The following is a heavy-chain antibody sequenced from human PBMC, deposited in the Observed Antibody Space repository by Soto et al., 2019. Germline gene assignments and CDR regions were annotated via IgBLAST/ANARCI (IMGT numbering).Heavy chain of an antibody. CDR3: ATSFGSGSRAFDY. J-gene: IGHJ4*02. CDR1: GDTFNFYT. Sequence: QVQLVQSGAEVKKPGSSLKVSCKASGDTFNFYTINWVRQAPGLGLEWMGRFNPILSVSNSALKFQGRVTLTADKSTSTAYMVLSSLRSEDTAIYYCATSFGSGSRAFDYWGQGALVTVSS. D-gene: IGHD3-10*01. CDR2: FNPILSVS. V-gene: IGHV1-69*02.